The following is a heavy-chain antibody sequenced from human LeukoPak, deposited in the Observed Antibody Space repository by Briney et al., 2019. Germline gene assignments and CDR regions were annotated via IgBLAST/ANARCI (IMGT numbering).Heavy chain of an antibody. CDR3: AKDSPTYYDFWSGYPRHNWFDP. CDR2: ISGSGGST. Sequence: PGGSLRLSCAASGFTFSSYAMSWVRQAPGKGLEWVSAISGSGGSTYYADSVKGRFTISRDNSKNTLYLQMNSLRAEDTAVYYCAKDSPTYYDFWSGYPRHNWFDPWGQGTLVTVSS. D-gene: IGHD3-3*01. CDR1: GFTFSSYA. J-gene: IGHJ5*02. V-gene: IGHV3-23*01.